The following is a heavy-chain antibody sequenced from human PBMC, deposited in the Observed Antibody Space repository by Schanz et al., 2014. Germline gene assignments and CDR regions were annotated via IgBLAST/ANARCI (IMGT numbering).Heavy chain of an antibody. CDR1: GFTLTSYA. J-gene: IGHJ5*02. CDR3: TKGMDSYVSGSDL. D-gene: IGHD3-10*01. V-gene: IGHV3-23*04. CDR2: ISGSGGST. Sequence: EVQVVESGGGLVQPGGSLRLSCEASGFTLTSYALTWVRQAPGKGLEWVAGISGSGGSTDYADSVKGRFIIPRDNSKNTLYLQMNSLRAEDTAVYYCTKGMDSYVSGSDLWGQGTLVTVSS.